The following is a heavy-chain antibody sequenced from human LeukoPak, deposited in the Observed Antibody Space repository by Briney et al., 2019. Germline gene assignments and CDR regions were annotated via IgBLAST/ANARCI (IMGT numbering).Heavy chain of an antibody. Sequence: GGSLRLSCAASGFTFDDYGMSWVRQAPGKGLEWVSGINWNGGSTGYVDSVKGRFTMSRDNAKNSLYLQMNSLRAEDTAAYYCARSGLNRFDYWGQGTLVTVSS. CDR3: ARSGLNRFDY. V-gene: IGHV3-20*04. D-gene: IGHD2-15*01. CDR1: GFTFDDYG. CDR2: INWNGGST. J-gene: IGHJ4*02.